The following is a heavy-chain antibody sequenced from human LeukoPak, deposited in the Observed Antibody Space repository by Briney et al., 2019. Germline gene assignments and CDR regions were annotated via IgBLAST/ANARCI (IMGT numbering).Heavy chain of an antibody. J-gene: IGHJ4*02. V-gene: IGHV3-48*01. CDR1: RFTFSSYS. CDR3: AKAPVTSCRGAYCYPFDS. D-gene: IGHD2-21*01. Sequence: GGSLRFSCAASRFTFSSYSMNWVRQAPGKGLEWVSNISSSSSTINYADSVKGRFTISRDNSKNTLYLQMNSLRAEDAAVYFCAKAPVTSCRGAYCYPFDSWGQGTLVTVSS. CDR2: ISSSSSTI.